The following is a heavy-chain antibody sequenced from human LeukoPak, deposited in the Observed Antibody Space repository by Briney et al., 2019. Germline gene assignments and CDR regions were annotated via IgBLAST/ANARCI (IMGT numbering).Heavy chain of an antibody. V-gene: IGHV1-46*01. CDR2: INPSGGST. D-gene: IGHD4-17*01. Sequence: GASVKVSCKASGYTFTSYYMHWVRQAPGQGLEWMGIINPSGGSTSYAQKFQGRVTMTRDLSTSTVYLELSSLRSEDTAVYYCASYYGDYVARWFDPWGQGTLVTVSS. J-gene: IGHJ5*02. CDR3: ASYYGDYVARWFDP. CDR1: GYTFTSYY.